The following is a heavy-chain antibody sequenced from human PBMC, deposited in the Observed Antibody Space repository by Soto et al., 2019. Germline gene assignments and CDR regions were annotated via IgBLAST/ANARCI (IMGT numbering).Heavy chain of an antibody. J-gene: IGHJ4*02. CDR2: ISYGGST. CDR3: SRGILV. CDR1: GGSINSGGYC. Sequence: QVQLQESGPGLVKPSQTLSLTCTVSGGSINSGGYCWSWIRQHPGKGLDWIGCISYGGSTSYNPSLKSRXTISVDTSKNQFSLKLPSVTAADTAVYYCSRGILVWGQGALITVSS. V-gene: IGHV4-31*03. D-gene: IGHD5-18*01.